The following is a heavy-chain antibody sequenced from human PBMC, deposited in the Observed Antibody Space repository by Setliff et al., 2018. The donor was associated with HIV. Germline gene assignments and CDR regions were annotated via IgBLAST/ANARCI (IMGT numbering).Heavy chain of an antibody. CDR1: GDSISSGSYY. CDR2: IHTTGCT. V-gene: IGHV4-61*09. Sequence: PSETLSLTCSVSGDSISSGSYYWSWTRLPAGKGLEWIGQIHTTGCTNYNPSLKSRVTISIDTSKNQFSLKLNSVTATDTAVYYCAKRTFGSGRFDPWGQGTLVTVSS. D-gene: IGHD3-16*01. J-gene: IGHJ5*02. CDR3: AKRTFGSGRFDP.